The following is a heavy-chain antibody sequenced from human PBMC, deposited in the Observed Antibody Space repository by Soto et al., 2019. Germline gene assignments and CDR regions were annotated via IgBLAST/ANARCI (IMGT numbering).Heavy chain of an antibody. CDR2: IFYVGTT. V-gene: IGHV4-39*01. D-gene: IGHD6-13*01. CDR1: GGSISSSGYY. CDR3: ARVPVAGTYYFDY. J-gene: IGHJ4*02. Sequence: SETLSLTCTVSGGSISSSGYYWGWIRQPPGKGLEWIGSIFYVGTTSYNPSLKSRVTVSVDTSKNQFSLKLSSVTAADTAVYYCARVPVAGTYYFDYWGQGTLVTVSS.